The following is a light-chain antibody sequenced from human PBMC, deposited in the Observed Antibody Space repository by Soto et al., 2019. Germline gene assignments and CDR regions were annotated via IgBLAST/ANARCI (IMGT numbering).Light chain of an antibody. CDR3: SSYTSSTAYV. CDR2: EVS. Sequence: QSVLTQPASLSGSPGQSITISCTGTISDVGGYNYVSWYQLHPGKAPKLMVYEVSNRPSGVSNRFSGSKSGNTASLTISGLQAEDGADYYCSSYTSSTAYVFRTGTKVTVL. CDR1: ISDVGGYNY. V-gene: IGLV2-14*01. J-gene: IGLJ1*01.